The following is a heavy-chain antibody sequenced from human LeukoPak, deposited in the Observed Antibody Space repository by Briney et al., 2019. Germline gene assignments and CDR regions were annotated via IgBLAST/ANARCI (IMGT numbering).Heavy chain of an antibody. D-gene: IGHD3-9*01. V-gene: IGHV4-4*07. J-gene: IGHJ5*02. Sequence: SETLSLTCTVSGGSISSYYWSWIRQPAGKGLEWIGRIYTSGSANYNPSLKSRVTISVDTSKNQFSLKLSSVTAADTAVYYCALTGYDNWFDPWGQGTLVTVSS. CDR3: ALTGYDNWFDP. CDR1: GGSISSYY. CDR2: IYTSGSA.